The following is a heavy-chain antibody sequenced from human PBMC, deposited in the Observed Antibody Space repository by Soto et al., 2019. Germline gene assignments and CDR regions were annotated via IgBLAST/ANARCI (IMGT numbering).Heavy chain of an antibody. CDR3: ATGYCRSDNCHFTH. V-gene: IGHV3-48*02. CDR1: GFNFHTYT. Sequence: DVQLVESGGGLVKPGGSLRLSCAASGFNFHTYTMTWVRQAPGKGLEWVSYISGTSETIFYADSVKGRFTISRENAKNSLYLQLNSLRDEETAVYYCATGYCRSDNCHFTHWGQGTLVPVSS. J-gene: IGHJ4*02. D-gene: IGHD2-2*03. CDR2: ISGTSETI.